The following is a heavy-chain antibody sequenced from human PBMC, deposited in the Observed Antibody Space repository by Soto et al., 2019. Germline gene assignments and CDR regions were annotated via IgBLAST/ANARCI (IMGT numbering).Heavy chain of an antibody. CDR2: IIPIFGTA. CDR3: ARDWETTGTTHWFDP. V-gene: IGHV1-69*13. Sequence: GASVKVSCKASGGTFSSYAISWVRQAPGQGLEWMGGIIPIFGTANYAQKFQGRVTITADESTSTAYMELSSLRSEDTAVYYCARDWETTGTTHWFDPWGQGALVTVSS. J-gene: IGHJ5*02. CDR1: GGTFSSYA. D-gene: IGHD1-1*01.